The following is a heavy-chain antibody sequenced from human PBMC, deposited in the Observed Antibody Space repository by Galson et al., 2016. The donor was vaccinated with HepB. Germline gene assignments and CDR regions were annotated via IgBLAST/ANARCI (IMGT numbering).Heavy chain of an antibody. CDR1: GYTFTTYG. J-gene: IGHJ6*02. CDR2: ISAYNGNT. V-gene: IGHV1-18*01. Sequence: SVKVSCKASGYTFTTYGISWVRQAPGQGLEWMGWISAYNGNTNYAQKLQGRVTMTTDTSTSTAYMELRSLRSDDTAVYYCARDPRKIRCQLLEIYYYYYAMDGWGQGTTVTVSS. D-gene: IGHD2-2*01. CDR3: ARDPRKIRCQLLEIYYYYYAMDG.